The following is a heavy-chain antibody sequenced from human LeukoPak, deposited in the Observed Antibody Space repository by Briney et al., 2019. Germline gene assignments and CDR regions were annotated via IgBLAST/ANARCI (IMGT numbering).Heavy chain of an antibody. CDR1: GYTLTELS. J-gene: IGHJ6*02. Sequence: ASVKVSCKVSGYTLTELSMHWVRQAPGKGLEWMGGFDPEDGETIYAQKFQGRVTMTEDTSTDTAYMELSSLRSEGTAVYYCATTPNHSNYAYYYYGMDVWGQGTTVTVSS. D-gene: IGHD4-11*01. CDR2: FDPEDGET. V-gene: IGHV1-24*01. CDR3: ATTPNHSNYAYYYYGMDV.